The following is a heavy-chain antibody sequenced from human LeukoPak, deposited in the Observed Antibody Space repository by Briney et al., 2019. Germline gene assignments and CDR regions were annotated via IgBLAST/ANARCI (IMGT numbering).Heavy chain of an antibody. CDR2: INSNSGRT. CDR3: ARGGKYGCSGGSCYADS. J-gene: IGHJ5*01. D-gene: IGHD2-15*01. Sequence: ASVKVSCKASGCTFTDYYLHWVRQAPGQGLEWMGWINSNSGRTHYIQDFQGRVTMTRDTSISTAHMEVSRLRSDDTAVYYCARGGKYGCSGGSCYADSWGQGTLVTVSS. CDR1: GCTFTDYY. V-gene: IGHV1-2*02.